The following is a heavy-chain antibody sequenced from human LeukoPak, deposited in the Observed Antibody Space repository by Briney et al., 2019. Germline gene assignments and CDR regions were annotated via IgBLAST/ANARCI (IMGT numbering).Heavy chain of an antibody. Sequence: GGSLRLSCAASGFIFRNYWMSWVRQAPGKGLEWVANIKPDGSERDYVDSVKGRFTISRDNAKNSLYLQMNSLRAEDTAVYYCVMDMDVWGQGTTVTVSS. V-gene: IGHV3-7*05. CDR1: GFIFRNYW. CDR2: IKPDGSER. CDR3: VMDMDV. J-gene: IGHJ6*02.